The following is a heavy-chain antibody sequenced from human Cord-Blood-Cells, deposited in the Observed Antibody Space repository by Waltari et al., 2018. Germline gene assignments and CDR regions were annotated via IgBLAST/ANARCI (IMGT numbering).Heavy chain of an antibody. V-gene: IGHV1-18*01. J-gene: IGHJ5*02. CDR3: ARDYGTNWANWFDP. Sequence: QVQLVQSGAEVTKPGASVKVSCKASGYTFTSHGISWEGPAPGQGLELMGWISAYNCNTNYAQKLQGRVTMTTDTSTSTAYMELRSLRSDDTAVYYCARDYGTNWANWFDPWGQGTLVTVSS. CDR1: GYTFTSHG. D-gene: IGHD7-27*01. CDR2: ISAYNCNT.